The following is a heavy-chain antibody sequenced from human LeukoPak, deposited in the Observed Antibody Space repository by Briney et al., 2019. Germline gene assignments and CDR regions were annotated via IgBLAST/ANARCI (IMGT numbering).Heavy chain of an antibody. CDR1: GFTFSTYG. CDR2: IRYDGSNE. J-gene: IGHJ4*02. Sequence: PGGSLRLSCAASGFTFSTYGMHWVRQAPGKGLEWVTFIRYDGSNEYYADSVKGRFNISRDNSKNTLYLQMNSLRAEDTAVYYCAKDMDVGDYGSGDYLDYCGQGTLVTVSS. D-gene: IGHD3-10*01. V-gene: IGHV3-30*02. CDR3: AKDMDVGDYGSGDYLDY.